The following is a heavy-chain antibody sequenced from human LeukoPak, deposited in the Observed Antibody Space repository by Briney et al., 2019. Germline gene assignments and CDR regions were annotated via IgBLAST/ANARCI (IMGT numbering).Heavy chain of an antibody. CDR3: ARAKAQAYGSGSYYIPVISGSDY. D-gene: IGHD3-10*01. Sequence: ASVKVSCKASGYTFTSYYMHWVRQAPGQGLEWMGIINHSGGSTSYAQKFQGRVTMTRDTSTSTVYMELSSLRSEDTAVYYCARAKAQAYGSGSYYIPVISGSDYWGQGTLVTVSS. V-gene: IGHV1-46*01. J-gene: IGHJ4*02. CDR1: GYTFTSYY. CDR2: INHSGGST.